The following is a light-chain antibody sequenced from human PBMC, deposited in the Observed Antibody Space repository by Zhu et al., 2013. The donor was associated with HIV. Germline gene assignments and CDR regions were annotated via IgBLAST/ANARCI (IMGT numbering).Light chain of an antibody. J-gene: IGLJ2*01. Sequence: QLVLTQSSSASASLGSSVKLTCTLSSGHSSYIIAWHQQQPGKAPRYLMTLEGSGNYNRGAGVPDRFSGSSSVADRYLAISNLQSEDEAAYYCETWDSNIVVFGGGTKLTVL. CDR1: SGHSSYI. V-gene: IGLV4-60*03. CDR2: LEGSGNY. CDR3: ETWDSNIVV.